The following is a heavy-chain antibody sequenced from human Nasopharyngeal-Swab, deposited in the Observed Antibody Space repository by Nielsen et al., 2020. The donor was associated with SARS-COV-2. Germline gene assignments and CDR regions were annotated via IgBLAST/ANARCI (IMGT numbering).Heavy chain of an antibody. CDR1: GYTFNNYY. J-gene: IGHJ4*02. D-gene: IGHD1-14*01. Sequence: ASVKVSCKASGYTFNNYYIHWVRQAPGQGLEWMGMINPGSGGTTYAQKFQGRVTMTRDTSTSTVFMDLSSLRSEDTAVYYCAGGDGMTPDYWGQGTLVTVSS. CDR2: INPGSGGT. V-gene: IGHV1-46*02. CDR3: AGGDGMTPDY.